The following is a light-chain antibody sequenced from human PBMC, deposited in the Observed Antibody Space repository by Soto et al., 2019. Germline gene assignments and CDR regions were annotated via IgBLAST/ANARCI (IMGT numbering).Light chain of an antibody. CDR1: ESLIGW. V-gene: IGKV1-5*01. Sequence: DIQLTQSPSTLSASVGDTVTISCRASESLIGWLAWYQQRPGSAPKLLSYDASSLEGGVPSRFTGDGSGTEFSLTIASLQPYDFGTYYCQQYKSYPWTFGQGTKVDLK. CDR3: QQYKSYPWT. CDR2: DAS. J-gene: IGKJ1*01.